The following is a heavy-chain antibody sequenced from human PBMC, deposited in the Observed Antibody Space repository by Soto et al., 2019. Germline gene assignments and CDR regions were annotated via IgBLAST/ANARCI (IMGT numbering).Heavy chain of an antibody. D-gene: IGHD2-15*01. V-gene: IGHV1-69*06. CDR3: AREGTEVVVAAPFDP. CDR1: GGTFSSYA. Sequence: QVQLVQSGAEVKKPGSSVKVSCKASGGTFSSYAISWVRQAPGQGLEWMGGIIPIFGTANYAQKFQGRVTITADKSTSTAYMELSRLRSEDTAVYYCAREGTEVVVAAPFDPWGQGTLVTVSS. J-gene: IGHJ5*02. CDR2: IIPIFGTA.